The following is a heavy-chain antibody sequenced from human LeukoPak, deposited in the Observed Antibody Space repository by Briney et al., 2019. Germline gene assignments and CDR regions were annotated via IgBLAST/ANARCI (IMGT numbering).Heavy chain of an antibody. CDR1: GFTFSTYW. D-gene: IGHD6-13*01. Sequence: GGSLRLSCEASGFTFSTYWMNWVRQAPGKGLEWVANIKGDGSEKYYVDSVKGRFTISRDNAKNSLYVQMNSLRAEDTAVYYCARVRVQYSSSWYVPYDYWGQGTLVTFSS. V-gene: IGHV3-7*01. CDR3: ARVRVQYSSSWYVPYDY. CDR2: IKGDGSEK. J-gene: IGHJ4*02.